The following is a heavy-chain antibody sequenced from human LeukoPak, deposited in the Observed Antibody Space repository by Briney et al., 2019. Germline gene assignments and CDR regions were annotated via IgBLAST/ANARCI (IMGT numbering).Heavy chain of an antibody. D-gene: IGHD3-3*01. CDR2: IYYSGST. V-gene: IGHV4-59*08. CDR3: ASASHYDFWSGYPSYYFDY. J-gene: IGHJ4*02. CDR1: GGSISSYY. Sequence: SETLSLTCTVSGGSISSYYWSWIRQPPGKGLEWIGYIYYSGSTNYNPSLKSRVTISVDTSKNQFSLKLSSVTAADAAVYYCASASHYDFWSGYPSYYFDYWGQGTLVTVSS.